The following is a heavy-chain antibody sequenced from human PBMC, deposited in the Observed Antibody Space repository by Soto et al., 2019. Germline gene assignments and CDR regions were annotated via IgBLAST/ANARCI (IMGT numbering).Heavy chain of an antibody. CDR1: GFSFASFA. CDR3: AKLSYLDY. Sequence: DVRLAESGGGLVQPGGSLRLSCTTSGFSFASFALTWVRQAPGKGLEWVATISGSDGKTYYADFVKGRFSISRDTSRNTLYRQMNGLRADDTAIYYCAKLSYLDYWGQGTRVTVSS. CDR2: ISGSDGKT. V-gene: IGHV3-23*04. J-gene: IGHJ4*02.